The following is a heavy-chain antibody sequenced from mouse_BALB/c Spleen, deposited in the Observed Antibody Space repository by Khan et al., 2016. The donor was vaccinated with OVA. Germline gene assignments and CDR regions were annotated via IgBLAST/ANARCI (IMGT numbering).Heavy chain of an antibody. Sequence: EVKLLESGPGLVKPFQSLSLTCTVTGYSITSDYAWNWIRQFPGNKLEWMGYISYSGSTNYNPSLKSRISITRDTSKNQFLLQLNSVTTEDTATYYCARDGSRYNYAMDYWGQGTSVTVSS. CDR3: ARDGSRYNYAMDY. CDR2: ISYSGST. V-gene: IGHV3-2*02. D-gene: IGHD2-3*01. CDR1: GYSITSDYA. J-gene: IGHJ4*01.